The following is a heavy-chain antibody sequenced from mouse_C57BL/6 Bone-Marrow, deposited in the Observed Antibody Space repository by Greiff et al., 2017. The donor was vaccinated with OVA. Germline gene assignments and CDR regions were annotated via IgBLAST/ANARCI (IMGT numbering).Heavy chain of an antibody. Sequence: DVKLVESGGGLVKPGGSLKLSCAASGFTFSSYAMSWVRQTPEKRLEWVATISDGGSYTYYPDNVKGRFTISRDNAKNNLYLQMSHLKSEDTAMYYCARIFDYWGQGTTLTVSS. V-gene: IGHV5-4*03. J-gene: IGHJ2*01. CDR3: ARIFDY. CDR1: GFTFSSYA. CDR2: ISDGGSYT.